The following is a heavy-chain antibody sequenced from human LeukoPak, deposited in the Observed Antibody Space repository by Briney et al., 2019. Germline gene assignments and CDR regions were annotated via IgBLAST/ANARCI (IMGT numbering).Heavy chain of an antibody. CDR1: GFTFSDYY. D-gene: IGHD5-12*01. CDR3: AKRLGISTGYYYMDV. CDR2: ISSSGSTI. J-gene: IGHJ6*03. Sequence: GSLRLSCAASGFTFSDYYMSWIRQAPGKGLEWVSYISSSGSTIYYADSVKGRFTISRDNAKNSLYLQMNSLRAEDTAVYYCAKRLGISTGYYYMDVWGKGTTVTVSS. V-gene: IGHV3-11*01.